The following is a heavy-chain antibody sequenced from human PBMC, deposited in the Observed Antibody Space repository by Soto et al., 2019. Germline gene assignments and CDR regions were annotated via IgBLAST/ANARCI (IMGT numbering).Heavy chain of an antibody. CDR1: GFTFSSYW. J-gene: IGHJ5*02. CDR2: INSDGSST. CDR3: AALAETYSSGWYNWFDP. V-gene: IGHV3-74*01. Sequence: GGSLRLSCAASGFTFSSYWMHWVRQAPGKGLVWVSRINSDGSSTSYADSVKGRFTISRDNAKNTLYLQMNSLRAEDTAVYYCAALAETYSSGWYNWFDPWGQGTLVTVSS. D-gene: IGHD6-19*01.